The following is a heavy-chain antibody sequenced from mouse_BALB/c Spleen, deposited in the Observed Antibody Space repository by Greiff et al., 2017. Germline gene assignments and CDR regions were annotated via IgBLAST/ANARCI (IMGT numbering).Heavy chain of an antibody. D-gene: IGHD1-1*01. CDR2: IYPGNSDT. Sequence: VQLQQSGTVLARPGASVKMSCKASGYTFTSYWMHWVKQRPGQGLEWIGAIYPGNSDTSYNQKFKGKAKLTAVTSTSTAYMELSSLTNEDSAVYYCTRWLSSSYYFDYWGQGTTLTVSS. J-gene: IGHJ2*01. CDR1: GYTFTSYW. V-gene: IGHV1-5*01. CDR3: TRWLSSSYYFDY.